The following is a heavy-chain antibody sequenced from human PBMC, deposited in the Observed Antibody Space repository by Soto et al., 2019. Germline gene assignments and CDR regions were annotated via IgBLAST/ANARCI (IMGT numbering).Heavy chain of an antibody. CDR1: AFTFRSYA. D-gene: IGHD3-22*01. CDR3: ARGAIYDGSGYYGSYFDY. CDR2: ISYDGTYK. Sequence: QVQLVESGGGVVQPGRSLRLSCAASAFTFRSYAMHWVRQAPGKGLEWVAVISYDGTYKYYADSVKGRFTISRDNSKNPRYLQMSSLRPEDTAVYYCARGAIYDGSGYYGSYFDYWGQGSLVTVSS. V-gene: IGHV3-30-3*01. J-gene: IGHJ4*02.